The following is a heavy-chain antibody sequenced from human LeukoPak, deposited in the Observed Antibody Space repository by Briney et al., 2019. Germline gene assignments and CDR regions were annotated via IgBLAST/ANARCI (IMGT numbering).Heavy chain of an antibody. Sequence: ASVKVSCKASGGTFSSYAISWVRQAPGQGLEWMGGIIPIFGTANYAQKFQGRVTITADESTSTAYMELSSLRSEDTAVYYCAREPPPSSGYYYRDAFDIWGQGTMVTVSS. J-gene: IGHJ3*02. CDR2: IIPIFGTA. CDR1: GGTFSSYA. V-gene: IGHV1-69*13. D-gene: IGHD3-22*01. CDR3: AREPPPSSGYYYRDAFDI.